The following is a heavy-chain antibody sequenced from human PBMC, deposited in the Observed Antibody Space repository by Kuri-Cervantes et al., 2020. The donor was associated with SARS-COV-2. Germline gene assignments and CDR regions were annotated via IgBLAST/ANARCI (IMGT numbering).Heavy chain of an antibody. D-gene: IGHD3-10*01. J-gene: IGHJ4*02. Sequence: ASVKVSCKASGYTFSRFGITWVRQAPGQGLEWLGWIAPYSSNTNSAQKFQGRLTLTTDTSTSTAYMELRSLRSEDTAVYYCARDLEKSGELYATLFEHWGRGTLVTVSS. CDR3: ARDLEKSGELYATLFEH. CDR1: GYTFSRFG. CDR2: IAPYSSNT. V-gene: IGHV1-18*01.